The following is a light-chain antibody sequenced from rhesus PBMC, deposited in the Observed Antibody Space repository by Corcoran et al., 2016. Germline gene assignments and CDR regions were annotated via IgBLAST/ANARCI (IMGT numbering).Light chain of an antibody. V-gene: IGKV1-38*01. J-gene: IGKJ2*01. CDR2: DAS. CDR3: QQRNDYPYT. Sequence: DIQLTQSPSSLSASVGDRVTMSCRASQGISRHLAWYQQKSGKAPKLLIYDASNWQSGVPSRFSGRGAGTEFSLTISTLEPEDFATYYCQQRNDYPYTFGQGTKVEIK. CDR1: QGISRH.